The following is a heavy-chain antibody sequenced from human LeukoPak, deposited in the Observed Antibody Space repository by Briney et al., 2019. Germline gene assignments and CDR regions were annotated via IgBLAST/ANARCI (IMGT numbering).Heavy chain of an antibody. CDR1: GFTVSSNY. D-gene: IGHD4-17*01. CDR2: IYSGGST. Sequence: GGSLRLSCAASGFTVSSNYMSWVRQAPGKGLEWVSVIYSGGSTYYADSVKGRFTISRDNAKNSLYLQMNSLRAEDTAVYYCARFGGTVTSYYWYFDLWGRGTLVTVSS. J-gene: IGHJ2*01. V-gene: IGHV3-66*01. CDR3: ARFGGTVTSYYWYFDL.